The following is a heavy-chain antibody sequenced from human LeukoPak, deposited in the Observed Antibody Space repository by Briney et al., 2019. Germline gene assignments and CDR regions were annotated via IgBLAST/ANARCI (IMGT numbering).Heavy chain of an antibody. Sequence: GGSLRLSCAASGFTFSSYRMNWVRQAPGKGLEWVSSISSSSLYIYYADSVKGRFTISRDNAKNSLYLQLSSLRAEDTAVYYCATDDYGGLDYWGQGTLATVSS. V-gene: IGHV3-21*01. CDR2: ISSSSLYI. J-gene: IGHJ4*02. CDR3: ATDDYGGLDY. CDR1: GFTFSSYR. D-gene: IGHD4-23*01.